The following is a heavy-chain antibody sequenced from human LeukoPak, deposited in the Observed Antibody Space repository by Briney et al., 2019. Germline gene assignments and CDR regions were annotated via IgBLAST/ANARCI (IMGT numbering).Heavy chain of an antibody. CDR2: ISAYNGNT. V-gene: IGHV1-18*01. D-gene: IGHD6-6*01. J-gene: IGHJ4*02. CDR3: ARDGRSSSSGRPPKYYFDC. CDR1: GYTFTSYG. Sequence: ASVKVSCKASGYTFTSYGINWVRQAPGQGLEWMGWISAYNGNTNYAQKLQGRVTMTTDTSTSTAYMELRSLRSDDAAVYYCARDGRSSSSGRPPKYYFDCWGQGTLVTVSS.